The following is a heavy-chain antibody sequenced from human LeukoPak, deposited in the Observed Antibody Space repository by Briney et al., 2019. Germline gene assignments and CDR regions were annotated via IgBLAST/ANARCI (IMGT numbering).Heavy chain of an antibody. CDR3: ARGTCCSGGSCPYRTNYYYYYMDV. V-gene: IGHV1-46*03. CDR1: GYTFTSYY. CDR2: INPSGGST. D-gene: IGHD2-15*01. Sequence: SVKVSCKASGYTFTSYYMHWVRQAPGQGLEWMGIINPSGGSTSYAQKFQGRVTMTRDTSTSTVYMELSSLRSEDTAVYYCARGTCCSGGSCPYRTNYYYYYMDVWGKGTTVTVSS. J-gene: IGHJ6*03.